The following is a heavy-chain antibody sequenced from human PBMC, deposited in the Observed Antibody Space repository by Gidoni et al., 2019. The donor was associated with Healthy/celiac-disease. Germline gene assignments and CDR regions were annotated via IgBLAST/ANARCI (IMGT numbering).Heavy chain of an antibody. CDR2: ISAYNGNT. V-gene: IGHV1-18*01. Sequence: QVQLVQSGAEVKKPGASVKVSCKASGYTFTSSGISWVRQAPGQGLEWMGWISAYNGNTNYAQKLQGRVTMTTDTSTSTAYMELRSLRSDDTAVYYCARDLAGTYYYDSSGYYGAFDIWGQGTMVTVSS. D-gene: IGHD3-22*01. CDR3: ARDLAGTYYYDSSGYYGAFDI. J-gene: IGHJ3*02. CDR1: GYTFTSSG.